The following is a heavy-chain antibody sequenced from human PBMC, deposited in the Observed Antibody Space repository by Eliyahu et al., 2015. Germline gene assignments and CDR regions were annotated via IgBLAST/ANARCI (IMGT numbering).Heavy chain of an antibody. CDR2: ISAYNGNT. Sequence: QVQLVQSGAEVKKPGASXKVSCKASGYTFTSYGISWVRQAPGQGLEWMGWISAYNGNTNYAQKLQGRVTMTTDTSTSTAYMELRSLRSDDTAVYYCARDLGIAAAGTDYYYYGMDVWGKGTTVTVSS. D-gene: IGHD6-13*01. CDR1: GYTFTSYG. J-gene: IGHJ6*04. V-gene: IGHV1-18*01. CDR3: ARDLGIAAAGTDYYYYGMDV.